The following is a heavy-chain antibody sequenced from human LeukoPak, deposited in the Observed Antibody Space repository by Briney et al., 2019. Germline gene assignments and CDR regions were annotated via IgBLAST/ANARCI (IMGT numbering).Heavy chain of an antibody. CDR1: GVSISSGSYY. CDR2: IYTSGST. Sequence: SETLSLTCTVSGVSISSGSYYWSWIRQPAGKGLEWIGRIYTSGSTNYNPSLKSRVTISVDTSKNQFSLKLSSVTAADTAVYYCARANVWNPRTHHFDYWGQGTLVTVSS. J-gene: IGHJ4*02. D-gene: IGHD1-1*01. CDR3: ARANVWNPRTHHFDY. V-gene: IGHV4-61*02.